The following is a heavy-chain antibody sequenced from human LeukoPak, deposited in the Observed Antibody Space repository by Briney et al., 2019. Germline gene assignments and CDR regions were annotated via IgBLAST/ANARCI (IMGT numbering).Heavy chain of an antibody. CDR3: ARLRGYTSSARGYVEY. CDR2: IYYSGST. V-gene: IGHV4-39*01. Sequence: SETLSLTCTVSGDSISSSSFYWGWIRQPPGKGLEWIGSIYYSGSTYYDPSLKSRVTISVDTSKNQFSLKLSSVTAADTAVHYCARLRGYTSSARGYVEYWGQGTLVTVSS. D-gene: IGHD6-13*01. CDR1: GDSISSSSFY. J-gene: IGHJ4*02.